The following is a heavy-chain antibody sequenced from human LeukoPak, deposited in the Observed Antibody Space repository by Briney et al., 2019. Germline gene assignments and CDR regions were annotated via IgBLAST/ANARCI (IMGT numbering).Heavy chain of an antibody. J-gene: IGHJ6*02. V-gene: IGHV4-34*01. D-gene: IGHD3-22*01. Sequence: SETLSLTCVVYGESFSGYSWSWIRQPPGKGLEWIGEINQRRNTNYNPSLKSRVTISIDTSKNQFSLKLSSVTAADTAVYYCARDRYYYDSNGYYYYYYGMDVWGQGTTVTVSS. CDR3: ARDRYYYDSNGYYYYYYGMDV. CDR2: INQRRNT. CDR1: GESFSGYS.